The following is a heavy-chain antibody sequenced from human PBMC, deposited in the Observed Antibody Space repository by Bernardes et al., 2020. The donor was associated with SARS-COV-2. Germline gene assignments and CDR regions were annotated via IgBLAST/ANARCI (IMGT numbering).Heavy chain of an antibody. Sequence: SETLSLTCAVYGGSFSGYYWSWIRQPPGKGLEWIGEINHSGSTNYNPSLKSRVTISVDTSKNQFSLKLSSVTAADTAVYYCARGLSAAGTLGREEPVDYWGQGTLVTVSS. CDR1: GGSFSGYY. J-gene: IGHJ4*02. D-gene: IGHD6-13*01. CDR2: INHSGST. CDR3: ARGLSAAGTLGREEPVDY. V-gene: IGHV4-34*01.